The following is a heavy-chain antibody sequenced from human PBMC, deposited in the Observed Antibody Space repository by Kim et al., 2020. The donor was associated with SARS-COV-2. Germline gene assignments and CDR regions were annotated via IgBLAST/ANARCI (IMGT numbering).Heavy chain of an antibody. CDR3: ARHLGDYRFGEFTPLGNYYYGMDV. D-gene: IGHD3-10*01. CDR1: GYSFTSYW. J-gene: IGHJ6*02. CDR2: IYPGDSDT. Sequence: GESLKISCKGSGYSFTSYWIGWVRQMPGKGLEWMGIIYPGDSDTRYSPSFQGQVTISADKSIRTAYLQWSSLKASDTAMYYCARHLGDYRFGEFTPLGNYYYGMDVWGQGTTVTVSS. V-gene: IGHV5-51*01.